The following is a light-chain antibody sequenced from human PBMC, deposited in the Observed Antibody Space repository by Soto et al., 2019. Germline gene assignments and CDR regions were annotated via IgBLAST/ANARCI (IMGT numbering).Light chain of an antibody. CDR2: DAS. J-gene: IGKJ1*01. V-gene: IGKV3-15*01. CDR1: QSVSSN. CDR3: QQYHNWPL. Sequence: EIVMTQSPVTLSVSPGERATLSCRASQSVSSNLAWYQQKPGQAPRLLIYDASTRATGVPARFSGSGSGTEFTLTISSLQSEDFAVYSCQQYHNWPLFGQGTKVDIK.